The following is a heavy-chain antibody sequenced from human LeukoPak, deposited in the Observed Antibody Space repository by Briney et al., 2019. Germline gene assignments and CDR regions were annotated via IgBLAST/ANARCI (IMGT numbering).Heavy chain of an antibody. V-gene: IGHV4-61*01. Sequence: SETLSLTCTVSGASISSSTSYYWGWIRQPPGKGLEWIGYIYYSGSTNYNPSLKSRVTISVDTSKNQFSLKLSSVTAADTAVYYCARDRRRSSSSFYYYGMDVWGQGTTVTVSS. CDR3: ARDRRRSSSSFYYYGMDV. D-gene: IGHD6-6*01. CDR2: IYYSGST. J-gene: IGHJ6*02. CDR1: GASISSSTSYY.